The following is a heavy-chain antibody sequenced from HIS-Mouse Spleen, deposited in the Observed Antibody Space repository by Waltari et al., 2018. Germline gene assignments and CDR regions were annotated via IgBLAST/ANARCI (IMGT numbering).Heavy chain of an antibody. CDR3: AREIPYSSSWYDWYFDL. CDR1: GGSISSSSYY. V-gene: IGHV4-39*07. J-gene: IGHJ2*01. D-gene: IGHD6-13*01. Sequence: QLQLQESGPGLVKPSETLSLTCTVSGGSISSSSYYWGWIRQPPGKGLEGIGSIYYSGSTYYNPSRKSRVTISVDTSTNQFSLKLSSVTAADTAVYYCAREIPYSSSWYDWYFDLWGRGTLVTVSS. CDR2: IYYSGST.